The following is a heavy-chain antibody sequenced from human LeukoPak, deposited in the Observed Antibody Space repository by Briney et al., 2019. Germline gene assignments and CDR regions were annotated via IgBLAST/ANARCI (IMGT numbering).Heavy chain of an antibody. J-gene: IGHJ4*02. CDR3: ARGVVGATGLDY. D-gene: IGHD1-26*01. CDR2: IIPILGIA. CDR1: GGTFNTYA. Sequence: SVKVSCKASGGTFNTYAITWVRQAPGQGLEWMGRIIPILGIANYAQKFQGRVTITADESTSTAYMELSSLRSEDTAVYYCARGVVGATGLDYWGQGTLVTVSS. V-gene: IGHV1-69*04.